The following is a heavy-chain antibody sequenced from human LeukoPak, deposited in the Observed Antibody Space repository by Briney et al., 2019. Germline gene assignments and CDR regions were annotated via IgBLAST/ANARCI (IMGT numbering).Heavy chain of an antibody. CDR3: ARRVATTGRYYFDY. CDR1: GGSISTFY. D-gene: IGHD1-1*01. CDR2: VYYSGST. Sequence: SGTLSLTCTVSGGSISTFYWTWIRQPPGKGLEWIGCVYYSGSTKYNPSLESRVTISVDASKNQFSLKLSSVTAADTAVYYCARRVATTGRYYFDYWGPGALVTVS. V-gene: IGHV4-59*08. J-gene: IGHJ4*02.